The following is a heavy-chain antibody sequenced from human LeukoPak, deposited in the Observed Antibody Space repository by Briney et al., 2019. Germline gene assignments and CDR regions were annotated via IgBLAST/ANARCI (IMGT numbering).Heavy chain of an antibody. Sequence: PSETLSLTCTVSGGSISSYYWSWIRQPPGKGLEWIGYIYYSGSTTYNPSLKSRVTISVDTSKNQFSLKLSSVTAADTAVYYCARFTYERSDWYFDLWGRGTLVTVSS. J-gene: IGHJ2*01. D-gene: IGHD5-12*01. CDR1: GGSISSYY. CDR2: IYYSGST. V-gene: IGHV4-59*08. CDR3: ARFTYERSDWYFDL.